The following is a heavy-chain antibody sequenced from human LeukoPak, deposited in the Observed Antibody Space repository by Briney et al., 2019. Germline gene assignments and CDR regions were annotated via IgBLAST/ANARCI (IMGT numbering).Heavy chain of an antibody. Sequence: SETLSLTCTVSGGSISSGGYYWSWIRQHPGKGLEWIGYIYYSGSTYYNPSLKSRVTISVDTSKNQFSLKLSSVTAADTAVYYCARRHGREGSDLYQLPNSGWYFDLWGRGTLVTVSS. J-gene: IGHJ2*01. V-gene: IGHV4-31*03. D-gene: IGHD2-2*01. CDR1: GGSISSGGYY. CDR2: IYYSGST. CDR3: ARRHGREGSDLYQLPNSGWYFDL.